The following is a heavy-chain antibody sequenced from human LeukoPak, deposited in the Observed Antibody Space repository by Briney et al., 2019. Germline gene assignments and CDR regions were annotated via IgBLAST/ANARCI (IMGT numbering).Heavy chain of an antibody. J-gene: IGHJ4*02. V-gene: IGHV1-24*01. CDR3: ATTHPGYCTNGVCYTTPYFDY. Sequence: GASVKVSCKASGGTFSSYAISWVRQAPGKGLEWMGGFDPEDGETIYAQKFQGRVTMTEDTSTDTAYMELSSLRSEDTAVYYCATTHPGYCTNGVCYTTPYFDYWGQGTLVTVSS. CDR2: FDPEDGET. CDR1: GGTFSSYA. D-gene: IGHD2-8*01.